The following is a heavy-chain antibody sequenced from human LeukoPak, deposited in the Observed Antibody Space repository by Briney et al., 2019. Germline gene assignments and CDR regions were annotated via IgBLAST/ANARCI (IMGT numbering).Heavy chain of an antibody. CDR1: GGSISSYN. CDR2: IYYSGST. V-gene: IGHV4-59*08. J-gene: IGHJ6*03. CDR3: ARQGGFGEFAYYYYYMDA. Sequence: PSETLSLTCTVSGGSISSYNWSWIRQPPGKGPEWIGYIYYSGSTNYNPSLKRRVTIAVDTSTNQFSRNLSSGTAADTAVYYCARQGGFGEFAYYYYYMDAWGKGTPVTVSS. D-gene: IGHD3-10*01.